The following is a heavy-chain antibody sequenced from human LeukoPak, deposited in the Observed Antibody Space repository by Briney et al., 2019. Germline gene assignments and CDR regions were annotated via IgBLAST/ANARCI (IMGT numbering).Heavy chain of an antibody. CDR1: GGSISSDY. D-gene: IGHD3-10*01. Sequence: PSETLSLTCTVSGGSISSDYWQWIRQPPGKGLEWVGYIYNSGNNHYNSSLKRRVTISIDTSKNQFSLKLASVTAADTAVYYCATRGYWGQGTLVAVSS. J-gene: IGHJ4*02. CDR3: ATRGY. CDR2: IYNSGNN. V-gene: IGHV4-59*08.